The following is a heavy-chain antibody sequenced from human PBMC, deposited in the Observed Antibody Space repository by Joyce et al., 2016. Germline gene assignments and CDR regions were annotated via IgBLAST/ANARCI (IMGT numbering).Heavy chain of an antibody. Sequence: QVQLQESGPGLVKPSETLSLTCTVSGASVSSVNYYWSWIRQPPGKGLEWIGYLYYDRSTKYSPSLKSRVTISVDTAENQFSLKLSSVAAADTAVYYCARAGRYDFWSGYSPFDSWGQGTLVTVSS. CDR3: ARAGRYDFWSGYSPFDS. V-gene: IGHV4-61*01. CDR1: GASVSSVNYY. D-gene: IGHD3-3*01. J-gene: IGHJ4*02. CDR2: LYYDRST.